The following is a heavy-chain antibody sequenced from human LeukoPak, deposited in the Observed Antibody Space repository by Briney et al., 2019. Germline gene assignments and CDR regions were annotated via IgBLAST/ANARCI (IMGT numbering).Heavy chain of an antibody. CDR2: ISGSGGST. V-gene: IGHV3-23*01. CDR1: GFAFSSYA. CDR3: VRDLGGRSGH. J-gene: IGHJ4*02. Sequence: GGSLRLSCAASGFAFSSYAMSWVRQAPGKGLEWVSAISGSGGSTYYADSVKGRSTIFRDNAKNTLYLQMNSLRAEDTAVYYCVRDLGGRSGHWGQGTLVTVSS. D-gene: IGHD1-26*01.